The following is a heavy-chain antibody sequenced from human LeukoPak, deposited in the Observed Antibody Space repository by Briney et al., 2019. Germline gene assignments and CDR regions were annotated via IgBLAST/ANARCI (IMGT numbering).Heavy chain of an antibody. Sequence: GGSLRLSCAASGFTFSSYSMNWVRQAPGKGLEWVSAISGSGGSTYYADSVKGRFTISRDNSKNTLYLQMNSLRAEDTAVYYCAKGPYDILTGYYYFDYWGQGTLVTVSS. CDR2: ISGSGGST. V-gene: IGHV3-23*01. D-gene: IGHD3-9*01. CDR3: AKGPYDILTGYYYFDY. J-gene: IGHJ4*02. CDR1: GFTFSSYS.